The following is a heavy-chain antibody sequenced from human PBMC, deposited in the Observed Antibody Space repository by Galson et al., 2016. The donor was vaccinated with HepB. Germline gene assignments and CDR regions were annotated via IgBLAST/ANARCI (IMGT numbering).Heavy chain of an antibody. V-gene: IGHV3-48*02. D-gene: IGHD6-13*01. J-gene: IGHJ1*01. Sequence: SLRLSCAASGFTFSTYSMDWVRQAPGEGLEWISYISTSSSTIYYADSVKGRFTISRDDATNSLYLQMNSLGDEDTAIYYCAVRYSSIWYFQHWGRGTLVSVSS. CDR1: GFTFSTYS. CDR2: ISTSSSTI. CDR3: AVRYSSIWYFQH.